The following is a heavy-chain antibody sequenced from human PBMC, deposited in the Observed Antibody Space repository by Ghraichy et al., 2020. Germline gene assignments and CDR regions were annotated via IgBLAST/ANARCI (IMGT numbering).Heavy chain of an antibody. Sequence: SETLSLTCAVYGGSFSGYYWSWIRQPPGKGLEWIGEINHSGSTNYNPSLKSRVTISVDTSKNQFSLKLSSVTAADTAGVYCARGVSYRAGARRPKSASITTYYYMDVWGKGTTVTVSS. CDR1: GGSFSGYY. J-gene: IGHJ6*03. CDR2: INHSGST. V-gene: IGHV4-34*01. D-gene: IGHD3-3*01. CDR3: ARGVSYRAGARRPKSASITTYYYMDV.